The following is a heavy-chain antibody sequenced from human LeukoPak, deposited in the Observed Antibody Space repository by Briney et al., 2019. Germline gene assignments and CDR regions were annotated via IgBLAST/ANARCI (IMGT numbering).Heavy chain of an antibody. V-gene: IGHV3-48*03. J-gene: IGHJ4*02. Sequence: GGSLRLSCAASGFTFSSYEMNWVRQAPGKGLEWVSYISSSGSTIYYADSVKGRFTFSRDNAKNSLYLQMNSLRAEDTAVYYCARHRTASDYWGQGTLVTVSS. D-gene: IGHD3-16*02. CDR1: GFTFSSYE. CDR3: ARHRTASDY. CDR2: ISSSGSTI.